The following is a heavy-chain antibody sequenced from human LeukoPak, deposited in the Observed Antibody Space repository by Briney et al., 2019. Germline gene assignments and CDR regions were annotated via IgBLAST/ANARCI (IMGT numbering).Heavy chain of an antibody. CDR3: AKVWFGEDTYLDF. V-gene: IGHV3-23*01. CDR2: ISGTGGST. Sequence: GGSLRLSCAASGFTVSSNYMSWVRQAPGKGLEWVSGISGTGGSTYYADSVKGRFTISRDNSKNTLYLQINSLRAEDTAVYFCAKVWFGEDTYLDFWGQGTLVTVSS. J-gene: IGHJ4*02. D-gene: IGHD3-10*01. CDR1: GFTVSSNY.